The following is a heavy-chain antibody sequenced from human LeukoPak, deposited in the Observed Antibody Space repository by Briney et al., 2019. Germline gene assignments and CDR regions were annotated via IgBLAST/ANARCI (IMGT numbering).Heavy chain of an antibody. J-gene: IGHJ2*01. CDR2: ISWNSGSI. Sequence: PGGSLRLSCAASGFTFDDYAMHWVRQAPGKGLEWVSGISWNSGSIGYADSVKGRFTISRDNAKNSLYLQMNSLRAEDTALYYCARGYGDYEFDWYFDLWGRGTLVTVSS. V-gene: IGHV3-9*01. CDR1: GFTFDDYA. D-gene: IGHD4-17*01. CDR3: ARGYGDYEFDWYFDL.